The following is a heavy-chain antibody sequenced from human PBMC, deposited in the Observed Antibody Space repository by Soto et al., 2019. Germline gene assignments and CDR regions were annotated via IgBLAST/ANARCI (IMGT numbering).Heavy chain of an antibody. Sequence: ASVKVSCKASGYTFTGYYMPWVRQAPGQGLERMGWINPNSGGTNYAQKFQGWVTMTRDTSISTAYMELSRLRSDDTAVYYCARDRLYDILTGFTGVWYYGMDVWVQVTTVTVSS. CDR1: GYTFTGYY. CDR3: ARDRLYDILTGFTGVWYYGMDV. V-gene: IGHV1-2*04. CDR2: INPNSGGT. D-gene: IGHD3-9*01. J-gene: IGHJ6*02.